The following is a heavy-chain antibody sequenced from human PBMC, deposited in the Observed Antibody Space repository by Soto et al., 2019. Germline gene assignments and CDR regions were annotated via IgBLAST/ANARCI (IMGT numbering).Heavy chain of an antibody. CDR2: IYPGDSDT. J-gene: IGHJ3*02. CDR1: GYSFTSYW. CDR3: ARLNYYDSSADGGDPYFDI. V-gene: IGHV5-51*01. Sequence: GESLKISCKGSGYSFTSYWIGWVRQMPGKGLEWMGIIYPGDSDTRYSPSFQGQVTISADKSISTAYLQWSSLKASDTAMYYCARLNYYDSSADGGDPYFDIWGQGTMVTVSS. D-gene: IGHD3-22*01.